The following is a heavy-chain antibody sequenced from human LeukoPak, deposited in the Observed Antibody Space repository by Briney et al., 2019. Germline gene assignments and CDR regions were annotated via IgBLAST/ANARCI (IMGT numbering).Heavy chain of an antibody. J-gene: IGHJ4*02. Sequence: QPGGSLRLSCAASGFTFTKYAMNWVRQAPGKGLEWVSSISASGGNTYYADSVKGRFTISRDNSKNMLFLQMHSLRAEDTAIYFRAKDRNYFDSRGSDYWGQGTLVTVSS. V-gene: IGHV3-23*01. CDR1: GFTFTKYA. CDR2: ISASGGNT. CDR3: AKDRNYFDSRGSDY. D-gene: IGHD3-22*01.